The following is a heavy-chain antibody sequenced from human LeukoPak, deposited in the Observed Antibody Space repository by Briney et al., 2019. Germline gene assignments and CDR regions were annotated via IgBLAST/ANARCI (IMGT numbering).Heavy chain of an antibody. D-gene: IGHD2-15*01. CDR2: INWNGGST. CDR1: GFTFSSYT. V-gene: IGHV3-20*04. J-gene: IGHJ3*02. Sequence: GGSLRLSCAASGFTFSSYTMNWVRQAPGKGLEWVSGINWNGGSTGYADSVKGRFTISRDNAKNSLYLQMNSLRAEDTAVYYCARDSSGCSGGSCYSRGAFDIWGQGTMVTVSS. CDR3: ARDSSGCSGGSCYSRGAFDI.